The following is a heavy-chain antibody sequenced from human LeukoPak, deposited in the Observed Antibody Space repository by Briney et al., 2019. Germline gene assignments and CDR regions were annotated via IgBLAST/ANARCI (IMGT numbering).Heavy chain of an antibody. CDR3: VRGNYDNRGYSNAFDI. D-gene: IGHD3-22*01. Sequence: SETLSLTCTVSGASISSSYWSWIRQPPGERLEWIGFIYYNGNTNSNPSLKSRVTISADTSKSQFSLKLTSVTAADTAVYYCVRGNYDNRGYSNAFDIWGQGTMVTVSS. J-gene: IGHJ3*02. CDR2: IYYNGNT. V-gene: IGHV4-59*01. CDR1: GASISSSY.